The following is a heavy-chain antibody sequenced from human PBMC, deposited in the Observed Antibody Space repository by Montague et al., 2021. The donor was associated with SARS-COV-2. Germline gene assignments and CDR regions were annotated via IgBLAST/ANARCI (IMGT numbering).Heavy chain of an antibody. V-gene: IGHV3-7*01. Sequence: SLRLSCAASEFTFSRYWMTWVRQAPGEGLEWVASINQDGSDKRYVGSVKGRFTISRDNAMNSLFLQMNSLRVEDTAVYYCSRDSVVGATAEWFDPWGQGTLVTVSS. CDR1: EFTFSRYW. D-gene: IGHD1-26*01. CDR2: INQDGSDK. CDR3: SRDSVVGATAEWFDP. J-gene: IGHJ5*02.